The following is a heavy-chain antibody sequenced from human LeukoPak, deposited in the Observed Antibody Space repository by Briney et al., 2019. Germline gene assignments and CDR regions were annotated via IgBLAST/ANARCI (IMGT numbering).Heavy chain of an antibody. CDR3: ARAEQWLVNYRAFDI. CDR1: GGTFSSYA. CDR2: IIPIFGTA. D-gene: IGHD6-19*01. V-gene: IGHV1-69*05. J-gene: IGHJ3*02. Sequence: SVKVSCKASGGTFSSYAISWVRQAPGQGLEWMGGIIPIFGTANYAQKFQGRVTITTDESTSPAYMDLSSLRSENTAVYYCARAEQWLVNYRAFDIWGQGTMVPVSS.